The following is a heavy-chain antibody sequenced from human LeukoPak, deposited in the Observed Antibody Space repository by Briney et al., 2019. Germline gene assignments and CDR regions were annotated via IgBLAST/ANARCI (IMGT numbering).Heavy chain of an antibody. Sequence: GGSLRLSCAASVFTFDDYAMHLVRQAPGKGLEWVSGISWNSGSIGYADSVKGRFTISRDNAKNSLYLQMNSLRAEDTALYYCAKEFCSSTSCRAYYYYYGMDVWGQGTTVTVSS. CDR3: AKEFCSSTSCRAYYYYYGMDV. D-gene: IGHD2-2*01. V-gene: IGHV3-9*01. CDR2: ISWNSGSI. J-gene: IGHJ6*02. CDR1: VFTFDDYA.